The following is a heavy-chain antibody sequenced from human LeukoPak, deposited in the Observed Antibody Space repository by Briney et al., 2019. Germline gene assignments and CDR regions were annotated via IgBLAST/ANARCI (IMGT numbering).Heavy chain of an antibody. Sequence: PGGSLRLSCAASGFTFSSYWMSWVRQAPGKGLEWVANIKQDGSEKYYVDPVKGRFTISRDNAKNSLYLQMNSLRAKDTAVYYCARVSSGWYPFDYWGQGTLVTVSS. V-gene: IGHV3-7*03. CDR2: IKQDGSEK. CDR1: GFTFSSYW. D-gene: IGHD6-19*01. CDR3: ARVSSGWYPFDY. J-gene: IGHJ4*02.